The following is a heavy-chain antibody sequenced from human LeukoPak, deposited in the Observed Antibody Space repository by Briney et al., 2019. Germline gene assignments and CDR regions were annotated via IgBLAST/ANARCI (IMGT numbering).Heavy chain of an antibody. CDR3: AKGYGSRIYLIMDV. V-gene: IGHV3-9*01. Sequence: GGSLRLSCAASGFTFDDYAMHWVRQAPGKGLEWVSGIRWNSGSIGYADSVKGRFTISRYNAKNSLYLQMNSLRAEDTALYYCAKGYGSRIYLIMDVWGQGTTVTVSS. D-gene: IGHD3-10*01. J-gene: IGHJ6*02. CDR1: GFTFDDYA. CDR2: IRWNSGSI.